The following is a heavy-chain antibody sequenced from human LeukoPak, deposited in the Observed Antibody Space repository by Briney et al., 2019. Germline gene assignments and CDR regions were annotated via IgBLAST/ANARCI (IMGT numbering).Heavy chain of an antibody. CDR1: GYTFTNYY. V-gene: IGHV1-2*02. Sequence: ASVKVSCKASGYTFTNYYMHWVRQAPGQGLEWMGWINPNSGGTNYAQKFQGRVTMTRDTSISTAYMELSRLRSDDTAVYYCARVRLTTNLLDYWGQGTLVTVSS. J-gene: IGHJ4*02. D-gene: IGHD4-11*01. CDR3: ARVRLTTNLLDY. CDR2: INPNSGGT.